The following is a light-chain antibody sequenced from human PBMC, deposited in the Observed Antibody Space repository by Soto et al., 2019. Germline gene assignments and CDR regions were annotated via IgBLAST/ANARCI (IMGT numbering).Light chain of an antibody. CDR1: SSDVGSYNL. CDR2: EVS. V-gene: IGLV2-14*02. Sequence: QSALTQPASVSGSPGQSITISCTGTSSDVGSYNLVSWYQQHPGKAPKVMIYEVSKWPSGVPNRFSGSKSGNTASLTISGLQAEDEADYYCSSYTSSSTLEVFGGGTKLTVL. CDR3: SSYTSSSTLEV. J-gene: IGLJ2*01.